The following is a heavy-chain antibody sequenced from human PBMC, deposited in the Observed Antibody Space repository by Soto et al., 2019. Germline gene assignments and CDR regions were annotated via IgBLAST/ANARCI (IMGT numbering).Heavy chain of an antibody. CDR3: ARGRYGDY. J-gene: IGHJ4*02. Sequence: QVHLVQSGAEVKKPGASVKVSCKASGYTFTSYGITWVRQAPGQGLEWMGWISAHNGNTDYAQKLQGRVSVTRDTSTSTAYMELRSLRSNGTAVYYCARGRYGDYWGQGALVTVSS. V-gene: IGHV1-18*01. CDR2: ISAHNGNT. CDR1: GYTFTSYG. D-gene: IGHD1-1*01.